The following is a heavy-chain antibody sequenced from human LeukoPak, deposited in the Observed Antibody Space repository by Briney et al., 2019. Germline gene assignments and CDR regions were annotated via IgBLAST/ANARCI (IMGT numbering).Heavy chain of an antibody. J-gene: IGHJ6*03. CDR1: GGSISSSSYY. Sequence: PSETLSLTCTVSGGSISSSSYYWGWIRQPPGKGLEWIGSIYYSGSTYYNPSLKSRVTISVDTSKNQFSLKLSSVTAADTAVYYCATRKSTVTSYYYCYYMDVWGKGTTVTVSS. CDR2: IYYSGST. V-gene: IGHV4-39*01. D-gene: IGHD4-11*01. CDR3: ATRKSTVTSYYYCYYMDV.